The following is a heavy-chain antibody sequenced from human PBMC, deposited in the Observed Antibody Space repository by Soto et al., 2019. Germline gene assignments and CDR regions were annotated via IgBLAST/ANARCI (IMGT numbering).Heavy chain of an antibody. Sequence: SETLSLTCTVSGGSISSSSYYWGWIRQPPGKGLEWIGSIYYSGSTYYNPSLKSRVTIPVDTSKNQFSLKLSSVTAADTAVYYCARHRVGATFFDYWGQGTLVTVSS. CDR3: ARHRVGATFFDY. CDR1: GGSISSSSYY. CDR2: IYYSGST. D-gene: IGHD1-26*01. V-gene: IGHV4-39*01. J-gene: IGHJ4*02.